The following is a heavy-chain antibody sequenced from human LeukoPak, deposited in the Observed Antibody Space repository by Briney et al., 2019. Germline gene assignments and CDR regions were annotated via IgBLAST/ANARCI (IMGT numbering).Heavy chain of an antibody. CDR2: IYYSGST. CDR1: GGSISSYY. J-gene: IGHJ3*02. V-gene: IGHV4-59*01. Sequence: PSETLSLTCTVSGGSISSYYWSWIRQPPGKGLEWIGYIYYSGSTNYNPSLKSRVTISVDTSKNQFSLKLSSVTAADTAVYYCASDGDRLGAFDIWGQGTMVTVSS. CDR3: ASDGDRLGAFDI. D-gene: IGHD2-21*01.